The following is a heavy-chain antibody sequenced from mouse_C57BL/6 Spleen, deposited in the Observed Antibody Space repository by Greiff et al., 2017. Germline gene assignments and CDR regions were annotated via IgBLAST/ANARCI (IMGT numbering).Heavy chain of an antibody. D-gene: IGHD1-1*01. V-gene: IGHV5-6*02. Sequence: EVKVEESGGDLVKPGGSLKLSCAASGFTFSGYGLSWVRQTPDQRLEWVATISSGGSYPSSPDSVTGRFTISRDNAKNTLYLQMSSLKSEDTSREYCANYYGTSFAYWGQGTLVTVSA. CDR1: GFTFSGYG. CDR2: ISSGGSYP. CDR3: ANYYGTSFAY. J-gene: IGHJ3*01.